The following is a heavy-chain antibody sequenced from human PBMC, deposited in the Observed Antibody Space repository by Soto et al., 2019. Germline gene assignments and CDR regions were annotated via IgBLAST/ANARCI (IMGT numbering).Heavy chain of an antibody. D-gene: IGHD3-3*01. Sequence: SETLSLTCTVSGGSISSSSYYWGWIRQPPGKGLEWIGSLYYSWSTYYNPSLKSRVTISVYTSKNQFSLKLSSGTAADTAVYYCSSRGYDFWSGYYYGMDVWGQGTMVTVSS. J-gene: IGHJ6*01. CDR1: GGSISSSSYY. CDR2: LYYSWST. CDR3: SSRGYDFWSGYYYGMDV. V-gene: IGHV4-39*01.